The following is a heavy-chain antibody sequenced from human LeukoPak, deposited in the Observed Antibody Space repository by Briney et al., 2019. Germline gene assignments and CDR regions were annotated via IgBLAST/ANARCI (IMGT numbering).Heavy chain of an antibody. CDR3: ASRNTYYDFWSGFYP. CDR1: GFTFSSYS. CDR2: ISSSSSYI. D-gene: IGHD3-3*01. J-gene: IGHJ5*02. V-gene: IGHV3-21*01. Sequence: GGSLRLSCAASGFTFSSYSMNWVRQAPGEGLEWVSSISSSSSYIYYADSVKGRFTISRDNAKNSLYLQMNSLRAEDTAVYYCASRNTYYDFWSGFYPWGQGTLVTVSS.